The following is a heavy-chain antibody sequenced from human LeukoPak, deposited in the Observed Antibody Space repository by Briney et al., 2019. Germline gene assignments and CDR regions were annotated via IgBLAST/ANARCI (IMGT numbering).Heavy chain of an antibody. J-gene: IGHJ6*03. CDR1: GGSISSYY. CDR3: AREGGGQAVTLFYYYYMDV. D-gene: IGHD4-11*01. V-gene: IGHV4-59*12. CDR2: IYYSGST. Sequence: SETLSLTCTVSGGSISSYYWSWIRQPPGKGLEWIGYIYYSGSTNYNPSLKSRVTISVDTSKNQFSLKLSSVTAADTAVYYCAREGGGQAVTLFYYYYMDVWGKGTTVTVSS.